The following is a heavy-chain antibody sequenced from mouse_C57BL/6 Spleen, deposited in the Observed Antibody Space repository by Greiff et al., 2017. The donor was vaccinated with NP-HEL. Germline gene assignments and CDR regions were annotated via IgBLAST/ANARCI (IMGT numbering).Heavy chain of an antibody. D-gene: IGHD1-1*01. CDR3: ARKEVGTVVAEEVFDY. CDR1: GYTFTSYW. Sequence: QVQLQQPGAELVKPGASVKLSCKASGYTFTSYWMHWVKQRPGQGLEWIGMIHPNSGSTNYNEKFKSKATLTVDKSSSTDYMQLSSLTSEDSAVYYCARKEVGTVVAEEVFDYWGQGTTLTVSS. CDR2: IHPNSGST. V-gene: IGHV1-64*01. J-gene: IGHJ2*01.